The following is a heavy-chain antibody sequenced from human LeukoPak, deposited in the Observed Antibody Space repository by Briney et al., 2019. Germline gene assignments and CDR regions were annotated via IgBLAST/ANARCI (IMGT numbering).Heavy chain of an antibody. Sequence: PSETLSLTCTVSDYPISTGHFWGWIRQPPGKGLEWIGSIFHSGIAHYNPSLKSRVTISVDTSKNQFSLKLSSVTAADTAVYYCCLSSGYYHDNDYFYPLYFDFWGPGTLVTVSS. J-gene: IGHJ4*02. D-gene: IGHD3-22*01. CDR3: CLSSGYYHDNDYFYPLYFDF. CDR1: DYPISTGHF. V-gene: IGHV4-38-2*02. CDR2: IFHSGIA.